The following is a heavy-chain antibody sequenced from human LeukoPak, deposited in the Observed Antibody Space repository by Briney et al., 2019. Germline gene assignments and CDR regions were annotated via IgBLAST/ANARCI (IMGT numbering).Heavy chain of an antibody. D-gene: IGHD3-10*01. CDR3: AKDRARLQRFGESLSSRPSRHYMDV. CDR1: GFTFSSYS. J-gene: IGHJ6*03. V-gene: IGHV3-21*01. CDR2: ISSSSSYI. Sequence: GGSLRLSCAASGFTFSSYSMNWVRQAPGKGLEWVSSISSSSSYIYYADSVKGRFTISRDNSKNMVYLQMNSLRAEDTAVYYCAKDRARLQRFGESLSSRPSRHYMDVWGKGTTVTISS.